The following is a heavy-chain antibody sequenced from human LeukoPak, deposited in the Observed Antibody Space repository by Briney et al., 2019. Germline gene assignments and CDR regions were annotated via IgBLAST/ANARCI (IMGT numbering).Heavy chain of an antibody. Sequence: PGGSLRLSCAASGFTFSSYSMNWVRQAPGKGLEWVSSISSSSSYIYYADSVEGRFTISRDNAKNSLYLQMNSLRAEDTAVYYCARDGDAAQIGYYYYMDVWGKGTTVTVSS. CDR3: ARDGDAAQIGYYYYMDV. CDR1: GFTFSSYS. D-gene: IGHD6-6*01. CDR2: ISSSSSYI. J-gene: IGHJ6*03. V-gene: IGHV3-21*01.